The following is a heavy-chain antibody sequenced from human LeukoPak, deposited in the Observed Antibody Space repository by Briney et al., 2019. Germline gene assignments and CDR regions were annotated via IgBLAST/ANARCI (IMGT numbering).Heavy chain of an antibody. CDR1: GFTFSTYA. J-gene: IGHJ4*02. Sequence: GGSLRLSCAASGFTFSTYAMSWVRQAPGKGLEWVSGISGSDEITYYGASVKGRFTISRDNSKNTLYLQMNSLRAEDTAVYYCAKVLNPGNYTPQPFDYWGQGTLVTVSS. CDR2: ISGSDEIT. V-gene: IGHV3-23*01. CDR3: AKVLNPGNYTPQPFDY. D-gene: IGHD5-24*01.